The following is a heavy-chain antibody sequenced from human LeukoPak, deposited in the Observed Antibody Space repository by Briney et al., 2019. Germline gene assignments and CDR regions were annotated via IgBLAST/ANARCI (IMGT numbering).Heavy chain of an antibody. CDR3: ATPSFFGVVISDY. CDR2: SSGSGGSA. V-gene: IGHV3-23*01. CDR1: VFTFSSYA. Sequence: GGSLRLSCAASVFTFSSYAMSLVRQAPGKGLEWVSASSGSGGSAYYADSVKGRFTISRDNSKNTLYLQMNSLRAEDTAVYYCATPSFFGVVISDYWGQGTLVTVSS. J-gene: IGHJ4*02. D-gene: IGHD3-3*01.